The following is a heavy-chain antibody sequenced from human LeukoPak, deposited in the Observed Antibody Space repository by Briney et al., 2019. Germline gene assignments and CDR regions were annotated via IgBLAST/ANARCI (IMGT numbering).Heavy chain of an antibody. J-gene: IGHJ4*02. CDR2: IYYSGST. V-gene: IGHV4-39*07. CDR1: GGSISSYH. Sequence: SETLSLTCTVSGGSISSYHWSWLRQPPGKGLEWIGSIYYSGSTYYNPALKSRVTISVDTSKNQFSLKLSSVTAEDTAVYYCAGVGLAPLYCFDYWGQGTLVTVSS. D-gene: IGHD6-19*01. CDR3: AGVGLAPLYCFDY.